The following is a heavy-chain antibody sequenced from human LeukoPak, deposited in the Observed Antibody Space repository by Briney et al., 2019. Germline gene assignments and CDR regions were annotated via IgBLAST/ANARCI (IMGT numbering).Heavy chain of an antibody. V-gene: IGHV5-51*01. CDR3: ARRAGRSMATGYYYYYLDV. Sequence: KLGESLKISCKGSGYSFTSYWIACVRQMPGKGLEWMWTIYPADSATRYSPASQGQVTISADKSIHTAHLQWSSLKASDTAMYYCARRAGRSMATGYYYYYLDVWGKGTTVTVSS. D-gene: IGHD5-24*01. J-gene: IGHJ6*03. CDR1: GYSFTSYW. CDR2: IYPADSAT.